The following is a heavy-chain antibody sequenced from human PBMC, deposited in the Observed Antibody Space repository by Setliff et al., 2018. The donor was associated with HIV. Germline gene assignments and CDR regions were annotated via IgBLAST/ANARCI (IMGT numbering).Heavy chain of an antibody. CDR1: GVSINRTDHY. Sequence: SETLSLTCSVSGVSINRTDHYRGWIRQSPGKSLEWIGSVSQSGSTYYNPSLKSRITISVDRSKNLFSLKLISVTAADQGVYYCARVPVPGANWFDPWGLGTLVTVTS. CDR3: ARVPVPGANWFDP. CDR2: VSQSGST. J-gene: IGHJ5*02. V-gene: IGHV4-39*01.